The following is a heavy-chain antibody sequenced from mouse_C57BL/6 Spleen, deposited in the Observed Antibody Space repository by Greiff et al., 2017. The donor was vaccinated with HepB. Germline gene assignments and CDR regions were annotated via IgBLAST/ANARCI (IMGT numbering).Heavy chain of an antibody. CDR3: AREGDGYYNAY. Sequence: QVQLKQPGAELVMPGASVKLSCKASGYTFTSYWMHWVKQRPGQGLEWIGEIDPSDSYTNYNQKFKGKSTLTVDKSSSTAYMQLSSLTSEDSAVYCCAREGDGYYNAYWGQGTLVTVSA. CDR1: GYTFTSYW. J-gene: IGHJ3*01. D-gene: IGHD2-3*01. V-gene: IGHV1-69*01. CDR2: IDPSDSYT.